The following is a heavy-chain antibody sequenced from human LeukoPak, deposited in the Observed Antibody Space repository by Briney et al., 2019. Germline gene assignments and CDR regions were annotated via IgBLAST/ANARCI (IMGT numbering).Heavy chain of an antibody. Sequence: ASVKVSCKASGYSFTSNYIHWVRQAPGQGLEWMGMIYPRDGSTSYAQKFQGRVTVTRDTSTSTVHMELSGLGSEDTAVYYCARDQEAFDYWGQGTLVTVSS. CDR2: IYPRDGST. V-gene: IGHV1-46*01. CDR1: GYSFTSNY. J-gene: IGHJ4*02. CDR3: ARDQEAFDY.